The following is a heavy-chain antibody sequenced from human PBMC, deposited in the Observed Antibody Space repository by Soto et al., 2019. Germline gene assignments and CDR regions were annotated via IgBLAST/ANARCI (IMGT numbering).Heavy chain of an antibody. D-gene: IGHD1-1*01. V-gene: IGHV3-74*01. J-gene: IGHJ4*02. CDR2: INPDGRTI. CDR1: AGSCGTSG. Sequence: GSMSLWRGVAAGSCGTSGMHWVRQAPGEGLVWVSRINPDGRTINYADSVKGRFTISRNNAKNTLYLQMNILRVEDTAVYYCATAGNYRLDNWGLLTL. CDR3: ATAGNYRLDN.